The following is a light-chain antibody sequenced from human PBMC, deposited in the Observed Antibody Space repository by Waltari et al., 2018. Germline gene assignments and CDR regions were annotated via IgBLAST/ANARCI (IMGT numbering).Light chain of an antibody. CDR1: PSKLATNY. J-gene: IGLJ1*01. V-gene: IGLV1-51*02. CDR2: ENK. CDR3: GTWDSTLNAEV. Sequence: QSVLTQPPSLSAAPGLKVTISCSGSPSKLATNYVSSYQQVPGTAPQLVIYENKKRPSGIPDRFSGSTSGTSATLGITGLQTGDEADYYCGTWDSTLNAEVFGTGTKVTVL.